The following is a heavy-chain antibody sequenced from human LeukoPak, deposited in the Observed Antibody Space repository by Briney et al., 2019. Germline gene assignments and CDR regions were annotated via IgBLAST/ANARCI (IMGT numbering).Heavy chain of an antibody. D-gene: IGHD1-26*01. CDR2: IKSDGSDK. Sequence: GGSLRLSCSASGFTFSNYWMSWVRQAPGKGLEWMANIKSDGSDKYYVDSVKGRFTISRDNAENSLYLQMNSLRAEDTALYYCSKGSGRFWTYFDHWGQGALVTVSS. CDR1: GFTFSNYW. V-gene: IGHV3-7*03. J-gene: IGHJ4*02. CDR3: SKGSGRFWTYFDH.